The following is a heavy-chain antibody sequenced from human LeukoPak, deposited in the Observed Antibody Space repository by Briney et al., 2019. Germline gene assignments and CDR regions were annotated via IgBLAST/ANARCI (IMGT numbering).Heavy chain of an antibody. CDR2: IYYTGNT. CDR3: ARDNDQLGLDPFDY. CDR1: GDSISSGGYS. Sequence: SETLSLTCTVSGDSISSGGYSWSWIRQPPGKGMEFIAYIYYTGNTYFNPSLKSRVTISVDTSKNQFSLKLSSVTAADTAVYYCARDNDQLGLDPFDYWGQGTLVTVSS. D-gene: IGHD1-1*01. J-gene: IGHJ4*02. V-gene: IGHV4-30-4*07.